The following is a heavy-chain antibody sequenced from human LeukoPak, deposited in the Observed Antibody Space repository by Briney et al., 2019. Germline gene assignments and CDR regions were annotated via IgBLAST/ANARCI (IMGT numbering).Heavy chain of an antibody. Sequence: SCKASGYTFTSYYMHWVRQAPGKGLEWVAFISYDGGKRYFGESVKGRFTIARDNSENTVSLQMNSLKTEDTAVYYCAKGLRWFGDFYFNFFDYWGQGILVTVSS. V-gene: IGHV3-30*18. D-gene: IGHD3-10*01. J-gene: IGHJ4*02. CDR3: AKGLRWFGDFYFNFFDY. CDR2: ISYDGGKR. CDR1: GYTFTSYY.